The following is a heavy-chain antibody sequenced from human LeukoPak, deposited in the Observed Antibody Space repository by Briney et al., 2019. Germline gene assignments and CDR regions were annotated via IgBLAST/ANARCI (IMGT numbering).Heavy chain of an antibody. CDR2: INHSGST. CDR3: ARADFWSGYYTHYFDY. V-gene: IGHV4-34*01. J-gene: IGHJ4*02. Sequence: SETLSLTCAVYGGSFSGYYWSWIRQPPGKGLEWIGEINHSGSTNYNPSLKSRVTISVDTSKNQFPLKLSSVTAADTAVYYCARADFWSGYYTHYFDYWGQGTLVTVSS. CDR1: GGSFSGYY. D-gene: IGHD3-3*01.